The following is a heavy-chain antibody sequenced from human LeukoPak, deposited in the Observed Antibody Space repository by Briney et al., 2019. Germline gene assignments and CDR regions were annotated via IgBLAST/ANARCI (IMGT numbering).Heavy chain of an antibody. V-gene: IGHV1-8*01. CDR2: MNPNSGNT. Sequence: ASVKVSCKASGYTFTSYDINWVRQATGQGLEWMGWMNPNSGNTGYAQKFQGRVTMTRNTSISTAYMELSSLRSEDTAVYYCARGWRLLRLGEWFDPWGQGTLVTVSS. D-gene: IGHD3-16*01. CDR3: ARGWRLLRLGEWFDP. J-gene: IGHJ5*02. CDR1: GYTFTSYD.